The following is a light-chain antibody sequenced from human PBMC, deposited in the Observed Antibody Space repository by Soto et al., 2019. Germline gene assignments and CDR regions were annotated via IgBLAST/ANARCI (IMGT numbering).Light chain of an antibody. J-gene: IGKJ1*01. CDR1: QSVSTW. V-gene: IGKV1-5*03. CDR3: QQYNAYWT. CDR2: KAS. Sequence: DIQMTQSPSTLSASVGDRVTITCRASQSVSTWLAWYQQKPGKAPKVLIYKASTLESGVASRFGGTGSGTEFARTISILQPEDFATYYCQQYNAYWTFGQGTKVEIK.